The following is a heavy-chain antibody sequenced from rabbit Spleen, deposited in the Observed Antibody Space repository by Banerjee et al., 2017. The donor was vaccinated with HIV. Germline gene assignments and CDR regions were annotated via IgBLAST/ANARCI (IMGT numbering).Heavy chain of an antibody. CDR1: GFSLSNIYY. Sequence: QSLEESGGDLVKPGASLTLTCTASGFSLSNIYYMCWVRQAPGKGLEWIACIYIGDGNTYYASWAKGRFTISKTSSTTVTLQMTSLTAADTATYFCARGSATMTMVITGYYFNLWGPGTLVTVS. V-gene: IGHV1S40*01. CDR2: IYIGDGNT. CDR3: ARGSATMTMVITGYYFNL. J-gene: IGHJ4*01. D-gene: IGHD2-1*01.